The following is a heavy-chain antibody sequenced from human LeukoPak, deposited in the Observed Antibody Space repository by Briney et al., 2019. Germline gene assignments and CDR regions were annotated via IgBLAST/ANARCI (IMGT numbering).Heavy chain of an antibody. V-gene: IGHV4-34*01. CDR2: INHSGST. J-gene: IGHJ5*02. Sequence: SETLSLTCAVYGGPFSGYYWSWIRQPPGKGLEWIGEINHSGSTNYNPSLKSRVTISVDTSKNQFSLKLSSVTAADTAVYYCARGRHYGSGSWNNWFDPWGQGTLVTVSS. D-gene: IGHD3-10*01. CDR1: GGPFSGYY. CDR3: ARGRHYGSGSWNNWFDP.